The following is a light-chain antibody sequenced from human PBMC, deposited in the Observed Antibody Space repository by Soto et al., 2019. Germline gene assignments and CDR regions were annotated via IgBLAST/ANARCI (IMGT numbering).Light chain of an antibody. CDR1: QSISSY. Sequence: DIQMTQSPSSLSASVGERVTITCRASQSISSYVNWYQQKPGKAPKLLIYAASSLQSGVPSRVSVRGSGTDITITISSLQPEDFATNYCQQSYSTPRTFGQGNKVEIK. CDR2: AAS. CDR3: QQSYSTPRT. J-gene: IGKJ1*01. V-gene: IGKV1-39*01.